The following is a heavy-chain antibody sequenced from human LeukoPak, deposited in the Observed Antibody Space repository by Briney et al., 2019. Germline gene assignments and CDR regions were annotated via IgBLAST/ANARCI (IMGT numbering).Heavy chain of an antibody. J-gene: IGHJ4*02. Sequence: PGGSLRLSCAASGFTFSTYPMSWVRQAPGKGLEWVSAISGSGGDTYYADSVKGRFTISRDNSKNTLYLQMNSLRAEDTALYYCARELFDFDYWGQGTLVTVSS. D-gene: IGHD3-10*01. CDR3: ARELFDFDY. CDR1: GFTFSTYP. V-gene: IGHV3-23*01. CDR2: ISGSGGDT.